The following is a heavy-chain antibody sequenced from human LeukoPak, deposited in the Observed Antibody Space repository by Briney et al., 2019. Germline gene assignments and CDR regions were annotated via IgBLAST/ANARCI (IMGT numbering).Heavy chain of an antibody. CDR1: GFTFSNYA. Sequence: PGGSLRLSCAASGFTFSNYAMNWVRQAPGKGLEWVSGINWNGGSTGYADSVKGRFTISRGNAKNSLYLQMNSLRAEDTALCYCARSEDSSGYSYYFDYWGQGTLVTVSS. V-gene: IGHV3-20*04. CDR2: INWNGGST. D-gene: IGHD3-22*01. J-gene: IGHJ4*02. CDR3: ARSEDSSGYSYYFDY.